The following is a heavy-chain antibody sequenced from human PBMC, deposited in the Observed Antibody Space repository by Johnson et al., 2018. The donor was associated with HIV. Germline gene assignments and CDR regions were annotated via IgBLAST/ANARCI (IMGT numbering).Heavy chain of an antibody. CDR3: GSPSLPWGIDAFDI. D-gene: IGHD3-16*01. J-gene: IGHJ3*02. CDR1: GFTFSSYA. CDR2: ISYDGSNK. Sequence: QMQLVESGGGLVKPGGSLRLSCAASGFTFSSYAMHWVRQAPGKGLEWVAVISYDGSNKDYADSVKGRFTISRDISKNTLDLQMNSLRPEDTAVYYCGSPSLPWGIDAFDIWGQGAMVTVSS. V-gene: IGHV3-30*14.